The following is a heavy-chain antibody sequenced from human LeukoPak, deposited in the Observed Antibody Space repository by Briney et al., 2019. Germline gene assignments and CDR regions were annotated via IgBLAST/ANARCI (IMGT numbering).Heavy chain of an antibody. CDR1: GGSISSSSYY. CDR2: IYYSGST. CDR3: ARVGYYDSSGYYYSFDY. V-gene: IGHV4-39*07. Sequence: KASETLSLTCTVSGGSISSSSYYWGWIRQPPGKGLEWIGSIYYSGSTYYNPSLKSRVTISVDTSKNQFSLKLSSVTAADTAVYYCARVGYYDSSGYYYSFDYWGQGTLVTVSS. D-gene: IGHD3-22*01. J-gene: IGHJ4*02.